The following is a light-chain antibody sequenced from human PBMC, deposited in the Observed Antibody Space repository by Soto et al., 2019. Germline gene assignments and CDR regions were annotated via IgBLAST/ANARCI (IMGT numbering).Light chain of an antibody. CDR3: CSYAGSYSWV. J-gene: IGLJ3*02. CDR1: SSDVGAYKY. Sequence: QSALTQPPSVSGSPGQSVTISCTGTSSDVGAYKYVSWYQQYPGKAPKFIIYDVSERPSGVPDRFSGSKSGDTASLTISGLQVEDEADYYCCSYAGSYSWVFGGGTKLTVL. CDR2: DVS. V-gene: IGLV2-11*01.